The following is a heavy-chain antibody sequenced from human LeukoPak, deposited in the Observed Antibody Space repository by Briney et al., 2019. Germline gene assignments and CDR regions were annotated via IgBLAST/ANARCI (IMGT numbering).Heavy chain of an antibody. J-gene: IGHJ4*02. CDR1: GITLSNYG. Sequence: GGSLRLSCAVSGITLSNYGMSWVRQVPGKGLDWVAGISGSGGSTNLAASVKGRFTISRDNRKNTLYLQLNSLRAEDTAVYYCARGAPYCSPTSCIGLDYWGQGTLVAVSS. D-gene: IGHD2-2*01. CDR3: ARGAPYCSPTSCIGLDY. V-gene: IGHV3-23*01. CDR2: ISGSGGST.